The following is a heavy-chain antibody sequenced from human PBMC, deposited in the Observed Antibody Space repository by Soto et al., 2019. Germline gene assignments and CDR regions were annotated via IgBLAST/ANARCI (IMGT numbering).Heavy chain of an antibody. CDR3: AMRVGAVVGTFDL. J-gene: IGHJ4*02. CDR1: GFPFHKYG. D-gene: IGHD2-15*01. Sequence: EVQLLESGGGLVQPGGSLRLSCAASGFPFHKYGMGWVRLAPGKGLEFVSTIRDMGGSTSYVDSVKGRFTISRDNSKNILYLQMNSLRAEDTALYYCAMRVGAVVGTFDLWGQGTLVTVSS. CDR2: IRDMGGST. V-gene: IGHV3-23*01.